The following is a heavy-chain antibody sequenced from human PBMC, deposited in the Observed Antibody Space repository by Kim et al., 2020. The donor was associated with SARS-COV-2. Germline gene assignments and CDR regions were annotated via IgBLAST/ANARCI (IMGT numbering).Heavy chain of an antibody. J-gene: IGHJ6*01. CDR2: INHSGST. CDR3: ARGGGGATVVTLGLGYYY. V-gene: IGHV4-34*01. D-gene: IGHD4-17*01. Sequence: SETLSLTCAAYGGSFSGYYWSWIRQPPGKGLEWIGEINHSGSTNYNPSLKSRVTISVDTSKNQFSLKLSSVTAADTAVYYCARGGGGATVVTLGLGYYY. CDR1: GGSFSGYY.